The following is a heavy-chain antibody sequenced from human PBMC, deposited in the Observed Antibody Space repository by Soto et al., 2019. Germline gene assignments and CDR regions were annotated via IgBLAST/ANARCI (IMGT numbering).Heavy chain of an antibody. CDR1: GGTFSSYT. V-gene: IGHV5-51*01. J-gene: IGHJ5*02. Sequence: KVSCKASGGTFSSYTISWVRQAPGQGLEWMGIIYPGDSDTRYSPSFQGQVTISADKSISTAYLQWSSLKASDTAMYYCARVRPDIVGPNWFDPWGQGTLVTVSS. D-gene: IGHD2-15*01. CDR3: ARVRPDIVGPNWFDP. CDR2: IYPGDSDT.